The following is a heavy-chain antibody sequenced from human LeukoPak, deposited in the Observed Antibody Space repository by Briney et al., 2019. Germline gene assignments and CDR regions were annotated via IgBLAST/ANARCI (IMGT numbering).Heavy chain of an antibody. CDR1: GGSISSSSYY. D-gene: IGHD3-10*01. CDR2: INQYGNET. J-gene: IGHJ4*02. CDR3: ARDYGDQ. V-gene: IGHV3-7*01. Sequence: ETLSLTCTVSGGSISSSSYYWGWVRQAPGKGLEWVANINQYGNETYYVDSVKGRFTISRDNAKNSLYLQMNRLRDEDTAVYYCARDYGDQWGQGTQVTVSS.